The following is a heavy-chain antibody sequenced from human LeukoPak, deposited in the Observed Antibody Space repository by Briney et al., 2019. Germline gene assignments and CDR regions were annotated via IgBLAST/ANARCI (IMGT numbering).Heavy chain of an antibody. CDR1: GFTFSNAW. CDR2: IRYDGSNK. J-gene: IGHJ4*02. Sequence: GGSLRLSCAASGFTFSNAWMSWVRQAPGKGLEWVAFIRYDGSNKYYADSVKGRFTISRDNSKNTLYLQMNSLRAEDTAVYYCAKDFPDDSSGYYYPWGDLDYWGQGTLVTVSS. D-gene: IGHD3-22*01. CDR3: AKDFPDDSSGYYYPWGDLDY. V-gene: IGHV3-30*02.